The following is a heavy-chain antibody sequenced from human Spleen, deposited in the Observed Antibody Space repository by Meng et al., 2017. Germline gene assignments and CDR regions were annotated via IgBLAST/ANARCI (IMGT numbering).Heavy chain of an antibody. D-gene: IGHD4-17*01. Sequence: GESLKISCAASGSSFSSFDMKWVRQAPGKGLEWVSYIGRRAIEIHYADSVKGRFTISRDDARNSLYLQMNSLRAEDTALYYCAKDYGDYADYYYYGMDVWGQGTTVTVSS. V-gene: IGHV3-48*03. J-gene: IGHJ6*02. CDR3: AKDYGDYADYYYYGMDV. CDR1: GSSFSSFD. CDR2: IGRRAIEI.